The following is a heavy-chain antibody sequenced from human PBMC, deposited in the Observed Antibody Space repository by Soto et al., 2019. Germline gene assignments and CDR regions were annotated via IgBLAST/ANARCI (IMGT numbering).Heavy chain of an antibody. J-gene: IGHJ6*02. Sequence: GASVKVSCKASGGTFSSYAISWVRQAPGQGLEWMGGIIPIFGTANYAQKFQGRVTITADESTSTAYMELSSLRSEDTAVYYCARDGYSSSWYASGYYYYYGMDVWGQGTTVTVSS. CDR3: ARDGYSSSWYASGYYYYYGMDV. CDR1: GGTFSSYA. CDR2: IIPIFGTA. V-gene: IGHV1-69*13. D-gene: IGHD6-13*01.